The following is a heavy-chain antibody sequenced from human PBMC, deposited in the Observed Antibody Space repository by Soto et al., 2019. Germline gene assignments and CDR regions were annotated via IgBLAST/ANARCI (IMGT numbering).Heavy chain of an antibody. CDR2: ISGSGGST. V-gene: IGHV3-23*01. CDR1: GFTFSSYA. J-gene: IGHJ4*02. Sequence: PGGSLRLSCAASGFTFSSYAMSWVRQAPGKGLEWVSAISGSGGSTYYADSVKGRFTISRDNSKNTLYLQMNSLRAEDTAVYYCAKRELYSSSWYPFLDYWGQGTLVTVSS. CDR3: AKRELYSSSWYPFLDY. D-gene: IGHD6-13*01.